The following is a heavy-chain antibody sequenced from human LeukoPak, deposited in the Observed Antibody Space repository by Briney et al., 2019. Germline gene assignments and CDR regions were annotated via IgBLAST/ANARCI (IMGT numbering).Heavy chain of an antibody. Sequence: PSETLSLTCTVSGGSISTYYWSWIRQPPGKGLEWIGYINYSGNTNYNPSLKGRLTISVDTSKNQFSLKLRSVTAADTAVYYCARHSGSYYDFDYWGQGTLVTVSS. CDR2: INYSGNT. J-gene: IGHJ4*02. CDR1: GGSISTYY. V-gene: IGHV4-59*08. D-gene: IGHD1-26*01. CDR3: ARHSGSYYDFDY.